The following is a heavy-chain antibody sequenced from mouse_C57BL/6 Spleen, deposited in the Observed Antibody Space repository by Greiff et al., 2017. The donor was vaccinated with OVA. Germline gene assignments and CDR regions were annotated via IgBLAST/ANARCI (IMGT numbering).Heavy chain of an antibody. J-gene: IGHJ1*03. CDR2: INPNNGGT. V-gene: IGHV1-26*01. D-gene: IGHD1-3*01. CDR3: ARWAHSTKWRYFDV. CDR1: GYTFTDYY. Sequence: EVQLQQSGPELVKPGASVKISCKASGYTFTDYYMNWVKQSHGKSLEWIGDINPNNGGTSYNQKFKGKATLTVDKSSSTAYMELRSLTSEDSAVYYCARWAHSTKWRYFDVWGTGTTVTVSS.